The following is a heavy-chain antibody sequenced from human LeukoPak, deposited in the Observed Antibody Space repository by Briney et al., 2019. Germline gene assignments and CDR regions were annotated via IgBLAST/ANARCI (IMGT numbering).Heavy chain of an antibody. CDR1: GFTFSSHW. Sequence: GGSLRLSCAASGFTFSSHWMSWVRQAPGKGLEWVANIKQDGSEEYYVGSVKGRFTISRDNAKNSLYLQMNSLRAEDTAVYYCARIYSSSWYGPFDYWGQGTLVTVSS. V-gene: IGHV3-7*01. J-gene: IGHJ4*02. D-gene: IGHD6-13*01. CDR2: IKQDGSEE. CDR3: ARIYSSSWYGPFDY.